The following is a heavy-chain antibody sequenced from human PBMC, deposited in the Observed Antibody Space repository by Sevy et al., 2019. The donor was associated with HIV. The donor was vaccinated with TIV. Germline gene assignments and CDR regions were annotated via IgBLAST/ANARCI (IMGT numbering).Heavy chain of an antibody. CDR1: GFTFSDYY. J-gene: IGHJ6*02. CDR3: ARDTPSGITIFGVVPGMDV. D-gene: IGHD3-3*01. CDR2: ISSSGSTI. V-gene: IGHV3-11*01. Sequence: LSLTCAASGFTFSDYYMSWIRQAPGKGLEWVSYISSSGSTIYYADSVKGRFTISRDNAKNSLYLQMNSLRAEDTAVYYCARDTPSGITIFGVVPGMDVWGQGTTVTVSS.